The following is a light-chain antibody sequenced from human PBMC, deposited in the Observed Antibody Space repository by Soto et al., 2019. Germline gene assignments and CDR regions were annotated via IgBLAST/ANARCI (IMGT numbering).Light chain of an antibody. J-gene: IGKJ1*01. V-gene: IGKV1-39*01. CDR1: QSISSY. CDR2: AAS. CDR3: QQSYSSPKT. Sequence: EIQMTQSPSSLSASVGDRVSITCRASQSISSYLNWYQQRPGKAPNLLIYAASSLQSGVPSRFSGSGSGTDFTLTISSLQPGDFATYYCQQSYSSPKTFGQGTKVEIK.